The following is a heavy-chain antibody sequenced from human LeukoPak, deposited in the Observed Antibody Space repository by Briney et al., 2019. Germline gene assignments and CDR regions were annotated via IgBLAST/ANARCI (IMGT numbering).Heavy chain of an antibody. Sequence: SETLSLTCTVSGGSISSYYWSWLRQPPGKGLEWIGYIYYSGSTNYNPSLKSRVTISVDTSKNQFSLKLSSVAAADTAVYYCARALYGDYYFDYWGQGTLVTVSS. D-gene: IGHD4-17*01. J-gene: IGHJ4*02. CDR1: GGSISSYY. V-gene: IGHV4-59*01. CDR3: ARALYGDYYFDY. CDR2: IYYSGST.